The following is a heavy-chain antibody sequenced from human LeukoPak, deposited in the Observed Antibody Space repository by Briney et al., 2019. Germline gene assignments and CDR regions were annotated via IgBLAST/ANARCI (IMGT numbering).Heavy chain of an antibody. D-gene: IGHD4-17*01. J-gene: IGHJ4*02. CDR2: IRNDGTIQ. Sequence: GGSLRLSCAASGFTFRTYGMHWVRQTPGKGLEWVAFIRNDGTIQYYADSVKGRFTLSRDTSKNTLYLQMNSLRPEDTAVYYCAKGPGNTVTDSDYWGQGTLVTVSS. CDR1: GFTFRTYG. CDR3: AKGPGNTVTDSDY. V-gene: IGHV3-30*02.